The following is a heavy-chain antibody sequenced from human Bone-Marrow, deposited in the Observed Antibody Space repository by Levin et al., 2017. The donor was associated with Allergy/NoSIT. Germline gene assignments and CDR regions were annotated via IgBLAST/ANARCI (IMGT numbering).Heavy chain of an antibody. CDR3: ARAAKRHAFDS. CDR2: INHSGST. V-gene: IGHV4-34*01. CDR1: GGSFSGYY. J-gene: IGHJ3*02. Sequence: GSLRLSCAVYGGSFSGYYWSWIRQPPGKGLEWIGEINHSGSTNYNPSLKSRVTISVDTSKNQFSLKLSSVTAADTAVYYCARAAKRHAFDSWGQGTMVTVSS.